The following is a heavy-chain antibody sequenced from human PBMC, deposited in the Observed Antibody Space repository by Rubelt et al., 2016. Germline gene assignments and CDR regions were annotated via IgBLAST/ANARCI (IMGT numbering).Heavy chain of an antibody. J-gene: IGHJ5*01. CDR3: ARARSTGVGGRGFFDS. Sequence: PPGKGLEWIATIYYTGSTYYNPSLNSRVTVSVDTSKNQFSLSLYSVTAADTAVYYCARARSTGVGGRGFFDSWGQGTLVTVSS. CDR2: IYYTGST. V-gene: IGHV4-39*01. D-gene: IGHD1-1*01.